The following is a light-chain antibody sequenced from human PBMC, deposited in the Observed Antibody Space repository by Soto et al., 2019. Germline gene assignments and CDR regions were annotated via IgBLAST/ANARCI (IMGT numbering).Light chain of an antibody. Sequence: QPVLTQSPSASASLGASVKLTCTLSSGHSSYAIAWHQQQPEKGPRYLMKLNSDGSHSKGAGIPDRFSGSSSGAERYLTISCLQSEDEADYYCQTWGTGTVVFGGGTKLTVL. CDR3: QTWGTGTVV. CDR1: SGHSSYA. V-gene: IGLV4-69*01. J-gene: IGLJ2*01. CDR2: LNSDGSH.